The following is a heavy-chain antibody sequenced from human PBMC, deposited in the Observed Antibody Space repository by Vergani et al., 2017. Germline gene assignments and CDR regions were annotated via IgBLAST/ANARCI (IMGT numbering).Heavy chain of an antibody. CDR1: GYTFTDHY. J-gene: IGHJ6*02. D-gene: IGHD5/OR15-5a*01. CDR3: STPQTVSTGGMEV. CDR2: VDPADGET. V-gene: IGHV1-69-2*01. Sequence: EVQLVQSGAEVKKPGATMKISCKVSGYTFTDHYMHLVTPAPGKGLEWMGLVDPADGETIYAGTFKGRVTIAADTSTDTAHLELSSLRSEDKAVYYCSTPQTVSTGGMEVWGQGTTVIGSS.